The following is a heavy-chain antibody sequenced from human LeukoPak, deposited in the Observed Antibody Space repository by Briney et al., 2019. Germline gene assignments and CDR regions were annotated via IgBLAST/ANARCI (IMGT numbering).Heavy chain of an antibody. CDR2: ISAYNGNT. CDR3: ARDAAWIQPTNNWFDP. V-gene: IGHV1-18*01. J-gene: IGHJ5*02. Sequence: ASVKVSCKASGYTFTSYGISWVRQAPGQGLEWMGWISAYNGNTNYAQKLQGRVTMTTDTSTSTAYMELRSLRSDDTAVYYCARDAAWIQPTNNWFDPWGQGTLVTVSS. CDR1: GYTFTSYG. D-gene: IGHD5-18*01.